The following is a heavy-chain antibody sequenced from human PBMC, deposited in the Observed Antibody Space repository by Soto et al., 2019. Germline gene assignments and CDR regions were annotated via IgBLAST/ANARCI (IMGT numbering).Heavy chain of an antibody. D-gene: IGHD1-1*01. V-gene: IGHV4-39*01. CDR1: GGSISSGAYY. J-gene: IGHJ5*02. Sequence: SETLSLTCPVSGGSISSGAYYWGWIRQPPGKGLEWVGSIYYSERTSYNSGSTYYSPSLKIRLAISGNTSKGQLSLKLSSVNPEHKAVYYCARHTGNPLDPWGQGALGT. CDR2: IYYSERTSYNSGST. CDR3: ARHTGNPLDP.